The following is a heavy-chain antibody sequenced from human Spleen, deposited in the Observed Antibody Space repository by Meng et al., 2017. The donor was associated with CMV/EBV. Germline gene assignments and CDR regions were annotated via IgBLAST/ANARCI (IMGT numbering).Heavy chain of an antibody. D-gene: IGHD2-2*01. V-gene: IGHV4-39*01. J-gene: IGHJ4*02. CDR2: IYYSGST. CDR1: GGSISSSSYY. Sequence: SETLSLTCTVSGGSISSSSYYWGWIRQPPGKGLEWIGSIYYSGSTYYNPSLKSRVTISVDTSKNQFSLKLSSVTAADTAVYYCARLRYCSSTSCLYGYYFDYWGQGTLVTVSS. CDR3: ARLRYCSSTSCLYGYYFDY.